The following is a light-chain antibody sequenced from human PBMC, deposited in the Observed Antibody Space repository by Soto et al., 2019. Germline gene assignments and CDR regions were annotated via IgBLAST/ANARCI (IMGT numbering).Light chain of an antibody. V-gene: IGKV1-39*01. CDR1: HTFSSF. CDR3: LQSYSSPFT. Sequence: DIRMTQSPSSLSASVGDTVTITCRASHTFSSFLNWYQQRPGKAPKLLISGASTLRSGVPSRFSGSGSGTKFTLTINGLQPEDFATYYCLQSYSSPFTFGQGTKLEVK. J-gene: IGKJ2*01. CDR2: GAS.